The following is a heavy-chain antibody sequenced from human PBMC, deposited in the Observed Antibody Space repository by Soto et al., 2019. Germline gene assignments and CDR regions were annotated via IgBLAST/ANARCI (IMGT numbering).Heavy chain of an antibody. D-gene: IGHD3-22*01. Sequence: QVQLVQSGAEVKKPGSSVKVSCKASGGTFSSYAISWVRQAPGQGLEWMGGIIPIFGTANYAQKFQGRVTITADESTSTAYMELSRLRSEDTAVYYCARRGTTYYYDSSGFYYYGMDVWGQGTTVTVSS. CDR2: IIPIFGTA. V-gene: IGHV1-69*01. CDR1: GGTFSSYA. CDR3: ARRGTTYYYDSSGFYYYGMDV. J-gene: IGHJ6*02.